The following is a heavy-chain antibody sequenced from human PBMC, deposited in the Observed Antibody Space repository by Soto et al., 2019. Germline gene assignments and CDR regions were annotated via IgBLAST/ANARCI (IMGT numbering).Heavy chain of an antibody. CDR1: GGSLSSGPYS. CDR2: FYCSGST. V-gene: IGHV4-39*01. CDR3: ARLGGYCSSTSCYGYYGMDV. Sequence: PSETLSLTCSVSGGSLSSGPYSWGWIRQPPGKGLEWIGTFYCSGSTHYNPSLASRVTISVDTSKNQFSLKVTSVTAADTAMYYCARLGGYCSSTSCYGYYGMDVWGQGTTVTVSS. J-gene: IGHJ6*02. D-gene: IGHD2-2*01.